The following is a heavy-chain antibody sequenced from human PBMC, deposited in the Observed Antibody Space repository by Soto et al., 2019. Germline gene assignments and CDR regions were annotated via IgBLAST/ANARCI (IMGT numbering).Heavy chain of an antibody. V-gene: IGHV4-30-4*01. CDR2: IYYSGST. CDR1: GGSISSGDYY. D-gene: IGHD4-17*01. CDR3: ARNALRVKSTLGIDV. Sequence: SETLSLTCTVSGGSISSGDYYWSWIRHPPGKGLEWIGYIYYSGSTYYNPSLKSRVTISVETSKKQFSLKLSSVTAADTAVYYCARNALRVKSTLGIDVWGQGTTV. J-gene: IGHJ6*02.